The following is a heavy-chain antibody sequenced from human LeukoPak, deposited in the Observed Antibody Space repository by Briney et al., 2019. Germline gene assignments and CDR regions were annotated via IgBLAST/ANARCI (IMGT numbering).Heavy chain of an antibody. J-gene: IGHJ4*02. CDR1: GFTVSSNY. CDR3: ARAGRYDSSGYYVFFDY. D-gene: IGHD3-22*01. V-gene: IGHV3-53*04. Sequence: GGSLRLSCAASGFTVSSNYMSWVRQAPGKGLEWVSVIYSGGSTYYADSVKGRFTISRHNSKNTLYLQMNSLRAEDTAVYYCARAGRYDSSGYYVFFDYWGQGTLVTVSS. CDR2: IYSGGST.